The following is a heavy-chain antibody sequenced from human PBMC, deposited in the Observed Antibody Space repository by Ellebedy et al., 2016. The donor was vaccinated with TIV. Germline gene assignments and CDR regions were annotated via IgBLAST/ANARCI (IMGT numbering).Heavy chain of an antibody. CDR1: GYSFTSHG. Sequence: AASVKVSCKASGYSFTSHGISWVRQAPGQGLQWMGWVTAYNRDTYYAQNLQGRVTFTTDTSSSTAYMELRSLRSDDTGVYYCARGAMALSWGQGTLVTVSS. J-gene: IGHJ5*02. CDR3: ARGAMALS. CDR2: VTAYNRDT. V-gene: IGHV1-18*01. D-gene: IGHD5-24*01.